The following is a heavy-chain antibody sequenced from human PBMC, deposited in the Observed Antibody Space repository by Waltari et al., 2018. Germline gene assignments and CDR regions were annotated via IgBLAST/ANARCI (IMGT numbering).Heavy chain of an antibody. J-gene: IGHJ5*02. Sequence: QVQLQESGPGLVKPSETLSLTCTVSGGSISSYYWSWFRQPPGKGLAWIWYTYYMGSTNYNPSRKSRVTISVGTSKSQFSLKLSSVTAADTAVYYCARGVGHYDFWSGYVWFDPWGQGTLVTVSS. V-gene: IGHV4-59*08. CDR1: GGSISSYY. D-gene: IGHD3-3*01. CDR2: TYYMGST. CDR3: ARGVGHYDFWSGYVWFDP.